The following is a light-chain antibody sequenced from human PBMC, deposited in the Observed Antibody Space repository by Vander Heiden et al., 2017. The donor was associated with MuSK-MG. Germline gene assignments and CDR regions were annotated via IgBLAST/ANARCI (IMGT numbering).Light chain of an antibody. CDR2: DAS. J-gene: IGKJ3*01. CDR3: QQRSNWPPT. V-gene: IGKV3-11*01. Sequence: ELVLPQPPATLSLSPGERATLSCRARPSVSSYLASYSQKPSQAPRLRIYDASNRATGIPARFSGSGSGTGFTLTISSLEPEDFAVDYCQQRSNWPPTFGPGTKVXIK. CDR1: PSVSSY.